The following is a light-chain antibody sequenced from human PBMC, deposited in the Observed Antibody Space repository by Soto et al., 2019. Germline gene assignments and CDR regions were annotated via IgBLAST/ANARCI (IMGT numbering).Light chain of an antibody. J-gene: IGKJ1*01. CDR3: QQYNSYRWT. Sequence: DIQMTQSPSTLSASVGDRVTITCRASQSISSWLAWYQQKPGKAPKLLIYKASSLESGVPSRFSGSXSXTEFTLTISSLXXDXXXXXYCQQYNSYRWTFGQGTKVEIK. CDR2: KAS. CDR1: QSISSW. V-gene: IGKV1-5*03.